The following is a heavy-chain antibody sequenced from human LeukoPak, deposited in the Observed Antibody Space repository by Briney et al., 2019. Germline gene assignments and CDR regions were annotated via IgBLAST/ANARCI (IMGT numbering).Heavy chain of an antibody. J-gene: IGHJ6*03. V-gene: IGHV3-7*03. Sequence: GGSLRLSCAASGFTFSSQWMSWVRQAPGKGLEWVANVNQAGTEKYYVDSVKGRFTISRDNAENSLYLQMNSLRAEDTAVYYCAREHYFYYIDGWGKGTTVTVSS. CDR2: VNQAGTEK. CDR1: GFTFSSQW. CDR3: AREHYFYYIDG.